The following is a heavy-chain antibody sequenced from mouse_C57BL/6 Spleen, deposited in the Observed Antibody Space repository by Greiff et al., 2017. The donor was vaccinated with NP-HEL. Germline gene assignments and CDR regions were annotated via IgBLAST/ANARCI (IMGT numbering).Heavy chain of an antibody. J-gene: IGHJ4*01. D-gene: IGHD1-1*01. V-gene: IGHV1-69*01. CDR3: ARRWVLLRDYYAMDY. CDR2: IDPSDSYT. CDR1: GYTFTSYW. Sequence: QVQLQQPGAELVMPGASVKLSCKASGYTFTSYWMHWVKQRPGQGLEWIGEIDPSDSYTNYNQKFKGKSTLTVDKSSSTAYMQLSSLTSEDPAVYYCARRWVLLRDYYAMDYWGQGTSVTVSS.